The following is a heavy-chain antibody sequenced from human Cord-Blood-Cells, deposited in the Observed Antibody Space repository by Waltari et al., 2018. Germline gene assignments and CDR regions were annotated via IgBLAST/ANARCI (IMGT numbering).Heavy chain of an antibody. V-gene: IGHV1-2*02. D-gene: IGHD6-13*01. CDR2: IKPNSGGT. Sequence: QVQLVQSGAEVKKPGASVKVSCKASGYTFTGYYMHWVRQAPGQGLEWIGWIKPNSGGTNYAQKFKGRVTMTRDTSISTAYMELSRLRSDDTAVYYCARERVGIAAAGDAFDIWGQGTMVTVSS. J-gene: IGHJ3*02. CDR1: GYTFTGYY. CDR3: ARERVGIAAAGDAFDI.